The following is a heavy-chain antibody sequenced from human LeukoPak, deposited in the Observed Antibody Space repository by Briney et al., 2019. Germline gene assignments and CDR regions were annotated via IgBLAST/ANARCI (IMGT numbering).Heavy chain of an antibody. J-gene: IGHJ4*02. V-gene: IGHV3-23*01. CDR2: ISSSGGDT. CDR1: GFSSSSSP. Sequence: PGGSLRLSCAASGFSSSSSPMSWVRQAPGKGLEWVSGISSSGGDTPYADSVKGRFTISRDNSKNTLYLQMNSLRVEDTAVYYCAKALYYYDSSDRFDYWGQGTLVTVSS. D-gene: IGHD3-22*01. CDR3: AKALYYYDSSDRFDY.